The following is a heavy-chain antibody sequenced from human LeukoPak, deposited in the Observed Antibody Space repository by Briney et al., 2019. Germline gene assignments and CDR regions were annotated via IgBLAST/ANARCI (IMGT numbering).Heavy chain of an antibody. D-gene: IGHD3-9*01. Sequence: SETLSLTCAVYGGSFSGYYWSWIRQPAGKGLEWIGRIYTSGSTNYNPSLKSRVTISVDTSKNQFSLKLSSVTAADTAVYYCARGTSYDILTGSVDYWGQGTLVTVSS. CDR2: IYTSGST. J-gene: IGHJ4*02. CDR3: ARGTSYDILTGSVDY. CDR1: GGSFSGYY. V-gene: IGHV4-59*10.